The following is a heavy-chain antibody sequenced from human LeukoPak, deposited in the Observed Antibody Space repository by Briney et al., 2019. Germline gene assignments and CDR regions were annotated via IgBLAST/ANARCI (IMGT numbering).Heavy chain of an antibody. J-gene: IGHJ4*02. CDR3: ARGVYGTVKGGLDY. CDR1: GVSFRSYY. Sequence: PSETLSLTCTVSGVSFRSYYWSWIRQPPGKGLEWIGYIYHSGSAYYNPSLKSRVTISVDTSKNQFSLKLSSVAAADTAVYFCARGVYGTVKGGLDYWGQGTLVTVSS. D-gene: IGHD3-10*01. V-gene: IGHV4-59*06. CDR2: IYHSGSA.